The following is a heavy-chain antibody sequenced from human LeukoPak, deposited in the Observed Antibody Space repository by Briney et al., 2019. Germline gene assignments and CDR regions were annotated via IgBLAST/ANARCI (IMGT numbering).Heavy chain of an antibody. D-gene: IGHD4/OR15-4a*01. V-gene: IGHV3-53*04. J-gene: IGHJ4*02. CDR1: GFNVSGNY. CDR3: ARGAYGGPFDC. CDR2: LYSVGGT. Sequence: PGGSLRLSCAASGFNVSGNYMSWVRQAPGKGLEWVSVLYSVGGTYYADSVQGRFTISRHNSRNTLYLQLNSLRPEDTAVYYCARGAYGGPFDCWGQGTLVTVSS.